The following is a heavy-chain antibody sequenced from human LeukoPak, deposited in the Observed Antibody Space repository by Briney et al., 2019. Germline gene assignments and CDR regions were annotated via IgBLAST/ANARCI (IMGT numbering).Heavy chain of an antibody. CDR3: TKRVKYGGTWDHFAD. J-gene: IGHJ4*02. V-gene: IGHV3-23*01. CDR2: VNADGGNT. CDR1: GFTFANYR. D-gene: IGHD1-26*01. Sequence: GGSLRLSCAPSGFTFANYRMSWVRQAPGKGLEWVSTVNADGGNTYYADSVKGRFTISRDNSKSTLILQMNSLRVEDTALYYCTKRVKYGGTWDHFADWGQGTLVTVSS.